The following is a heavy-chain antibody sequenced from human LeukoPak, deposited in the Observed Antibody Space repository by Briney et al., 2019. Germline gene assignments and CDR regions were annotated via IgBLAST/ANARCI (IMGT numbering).Heavy chain of an antibody. Sequence: AGGSLRLSCAASGFTFSSYAMSWVRQAPGKVLEWVSAISGSGGSTYYADSVKGRFTISRDNSKNTLYLQMNSLRAEDTAVYYCAKGTRSSSWVFDYWGQGTLVTVSS. J-gene: IGHJ4*02. CDR1: GFTFSSYA. V-gene: IGHV3-23*01. D-gene: IGHD6-13*01. CDR3: AKGTRSSSWVFDY. CDR2: ISGSGGST.